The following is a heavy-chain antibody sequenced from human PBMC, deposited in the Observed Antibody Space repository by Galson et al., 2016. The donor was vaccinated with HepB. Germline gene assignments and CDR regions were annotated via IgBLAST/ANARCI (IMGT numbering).Heavy chain of an antibody. V-gene: IGHV3-23*01. J-gene: IGHJ4*02. CDR2: ISGSGEST. CDR3: AKDRSVVVIPYFDS. CDR1: GFNFDNYA. D-gene: IGHD2-21*01. Sequence: SLRLSCAASGFNFDNYAMGWVRQAPGKGLEWVSSISGSGESTFYTDSVRGRFTVSRDKSKNTLYLHMIGLRAEDTALYYCAKDRSVVVIPYFDSWGQGTRVSVSS.